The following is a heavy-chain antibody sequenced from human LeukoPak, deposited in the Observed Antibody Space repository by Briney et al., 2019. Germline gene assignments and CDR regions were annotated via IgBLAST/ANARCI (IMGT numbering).Heavy chain of an antibody. Sequence: GGSLRLSCAASGFTFSSYEMNWVRQAPGKGLEWVSYISSSGSTIYYADSVKGRFTISRDNAKNSLYLQMNSLRAEDTAVYYCAKGNHVSCYSPLDYWGQGTLVTVSS. J-gene: IGHJ4*02. CDR3: AKGNHVSCYSPLDY. CDR1: GFTFSSYE. CDR2: ISSSGSTI. V-gene: IGHV3-48*03. D-gene: IGHD2-15*01.